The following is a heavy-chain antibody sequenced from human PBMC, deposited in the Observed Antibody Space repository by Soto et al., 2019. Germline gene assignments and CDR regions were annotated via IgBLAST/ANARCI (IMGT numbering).Heavy chain of an antibody. CDR3: ARSDFWSGYGMDV. J-gene: IGHJ6*02. D-gene: IGHD3-3*01. CDR1: GFTFSSYA. V-gene: IGHV3-30-3*01. CDR2: ISYDGSNK. Sequence: GGSLRLSCAASGFTFSSYAMHWFRQAPGKGLEWVAVISYDGSNKYYADSVKGRFTISRDNSKNTLYLQMNSLRAEDTAVYYCARSDFWSGYGMDVWGQGTTVTVSS.